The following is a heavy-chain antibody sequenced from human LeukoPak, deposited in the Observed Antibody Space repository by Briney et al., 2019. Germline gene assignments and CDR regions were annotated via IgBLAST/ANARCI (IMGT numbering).Heavy chain of an antibody. CDR1: GYSISSGYY. CDR2: IYTSGST. V-gene: IGHV4-4*07. J-gene: IGHJ4*02. Sequence: SETLSLTCTVSGYSISSGYYWGWIRQPAGKGLEWIGRIYTSGSTNYNPSLKSRVTMSVDTSKNQFSLKLSSVTAADTAVYYCARGYCSGGSCQIYFDYWGQGTLVTVSS. CDR3: ARGYCSGGSCQIYFDY. D-gene: IGHD2-15*01.